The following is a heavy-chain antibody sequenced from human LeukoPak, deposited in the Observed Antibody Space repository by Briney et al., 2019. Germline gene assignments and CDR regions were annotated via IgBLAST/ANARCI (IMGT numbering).Heavy chain of an antibody. V-gene: IGHV1-46*01. CDR1: GYTFTSYY. J-gene: IGHJ2*01. CDR2: INPSGGST. CDR3: ATLFFPDWYFDL. Sequence: ASVKVSCKASGYTFTSYYMHWVRQAPGQGLEWMGIINPSGGSTSYAQKFQGRVTMTEDTSTDTAYMELSSLRSEDTAVYYCATLFFPDWYFDLWGRGTLVTVSS.